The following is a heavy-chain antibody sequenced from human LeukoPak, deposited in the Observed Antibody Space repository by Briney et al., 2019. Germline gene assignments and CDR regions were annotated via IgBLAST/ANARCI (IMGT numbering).Heavy chain of an antibody. Sequence: GASVKVSCKASGYTFTGYYMHWVRQAPGQGLEWMGRINPNSGGTNYAQKFQGRVTMTRDTSISTAYMELSRLRSDDTAVYYCARSSYYYDSSGYYEDYWGRGTLVTVSS. CDR1: GYTFTGYY. V-gene: IGHV1-2*06. D-gene: IGHD3-22*01. CDR2: INPNSGGT. J-gene: IGHJ4*02. CDR3: ARSSYYYDSSGYYEDY.